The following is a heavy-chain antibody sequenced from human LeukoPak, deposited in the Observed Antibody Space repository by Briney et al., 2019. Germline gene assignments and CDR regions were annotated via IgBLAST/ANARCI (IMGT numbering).Heavy chain of an antibody. D-gene: IGHD6-13*01. J-gene: IGHJ4*02. V-gene: IGHV6-1*01. Sequence: PSQTLSLTCAISGDSVSSNSAARNWIRQSPSRGLEWLGRTYYRSKWYNDYAGSAKSRITINSDTSKNQFSLQLNSVTPEDTAVYYCARVRFPYPASAGLDYWGQGTLVTVSS. CDR2: TYYRSKWYN. CDR3: ARVRFPYPASAGLDY. CDR1: GDSVSSNSAA.